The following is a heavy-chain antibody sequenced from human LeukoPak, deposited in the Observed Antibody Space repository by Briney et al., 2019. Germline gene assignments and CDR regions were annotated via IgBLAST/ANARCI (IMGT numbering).Heavy chain of an antibody. D-gene: IGHD6-19*01. V-gene: IGHV3-53*01. J-gene: IGHJ4*02. CDR1: GFTVSSNY. Sequence: GGSPRLSCAASGFTVSSNYMSWVRQAPGKGLEWVSLIYSGGSTYYADSVKVRFTISRDNSKNTLYLQMNSLRAEDTAVYYCAREKPQYSSGWYGAPDYWGQGTLVTVSS. CDR3: AREKPQYSSGWYGAPDY. CDR2: IYSGGST.